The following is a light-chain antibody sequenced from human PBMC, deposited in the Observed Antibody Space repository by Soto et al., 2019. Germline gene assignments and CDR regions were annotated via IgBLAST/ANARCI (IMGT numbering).Light chain of an antibody. CDR3: QQYNNWPTWT. Sequence: EFVLTQSPGTLSLSPGERAIFSCRASQSVSSRYLAWYQHKPGQAPRLLIYGASTRATGIPARFSGSGSGTEFTLTISSLQSEDFAVYYCQQYNNWPTWTFGQGTKVE. V-gene: IGKV3-15*01. CDR2: GAS. J-gene: IGKJ1*01. CDR1: QSVSSRY.